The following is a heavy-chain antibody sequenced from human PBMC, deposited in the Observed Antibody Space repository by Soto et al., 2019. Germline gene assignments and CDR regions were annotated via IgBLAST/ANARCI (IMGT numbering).Heavy chain of an antibody. J-gene: IGHJ4*02. CDR3: ARAHKKVWGTYYFDY. Sequence: ASVKVSCKASGYTFTSYDINWVRQATGQGLEWMGWMNPNSGNTGYAQKFQGRVTMTRNTSISTAYTELSSLRSEDTAVYYCARAHKKVWGTYYFDYWGQGTLVTVSS. CDR1: GYTFTSYD. V-gene: IGHV1-8*01. CDR2: MNPNSGNT. D-gene: IGHD1-1*01.